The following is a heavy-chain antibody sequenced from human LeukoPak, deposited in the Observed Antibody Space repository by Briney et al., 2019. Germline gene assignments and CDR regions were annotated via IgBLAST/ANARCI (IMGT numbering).Heavy chain of an antibody. CDR3: ARHSSRDAFDI. J-gene: IGHJ3*02. D-gene: IGHD6-13*01. CDR1: GGSISTTSYY. Sequence: PSETLSLTCAVSGGSISTTSYYWGWIRQPPGKGLEWIGSIYYIGITFYNASLKTRVTISVDTSKNQFSLELSSVTAADTALYYGARHSSRDAFDIWGQGTMVTVSS. V-gene: IGHV4-39*01. CDR2: IYYIGIT.